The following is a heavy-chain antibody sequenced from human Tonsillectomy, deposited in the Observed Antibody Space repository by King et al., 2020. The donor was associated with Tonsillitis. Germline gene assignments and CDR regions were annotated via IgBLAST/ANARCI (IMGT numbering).Heavy chain of an antibody. CDR2: ISYDGSNK. V-gene: IGHV3-30*18. J-gene: IGHJ4*02. CDR1: GFTFSSYG. CDR3: ANRASPSMTGTGFDY. Sequence: VQLVESGGGVVQPGRSLRLSCAASGFTFSSYGMHWVRQAPGKGLEWVAVISYDGSNKYYADSVKGRFTISRDNSKNTLYLQMNSLRAEDTAVYYCANRASPSMTGTGFDYWDQGTLVTVSS. D-gene: IGHD3-9*01.